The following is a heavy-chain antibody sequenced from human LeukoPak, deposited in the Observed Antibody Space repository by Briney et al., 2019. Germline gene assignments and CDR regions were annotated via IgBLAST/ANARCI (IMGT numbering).Heavy chain of an antibody. CDR2: IYPGDSDT. D-gene: IGHD6-13*01. J-gene: IGHJ4*02. Sequence: PGESLQISCKGSGNSLTSYWIGWVRQIPGKGLAPIGIIYPGDSDTRYSPSFQGQVTISADKSISTAYLQWSSLKASDTAMYYCARHGYSSPPFDYWGQGTLVTVSS. CDR3: ARHGYSSPPFDY. CDR1: GNSLTSYW. V-gene: IGHV5-51*01.